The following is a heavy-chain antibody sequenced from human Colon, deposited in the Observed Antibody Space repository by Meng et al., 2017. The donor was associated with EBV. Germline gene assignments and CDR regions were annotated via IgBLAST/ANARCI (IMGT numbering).Heavy chain of an antibody. Sequence: QVSLRDSGPGLVQPSQTLSLTRTVSGGSVSSGGYYWTWIRQHPGKGLEWFGHIYYSGSTFYNPSLKRRVIISIDTSKNQFSLNLRSVTAADTAVYYCARVSSGWDYFDYWGQGTLVTVSS. D-gene: IGHD6-19*01. CDR2: IYYSGST. V-gene: IGHV4-31*03. J-gene: IGHJ4*02. CDR1: GGSVSSGGYY. CDR3: ARVSSGWDYFDY.